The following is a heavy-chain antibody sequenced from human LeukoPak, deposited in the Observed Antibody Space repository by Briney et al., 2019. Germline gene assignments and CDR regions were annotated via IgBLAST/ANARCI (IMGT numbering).Heavy chain of an antibody. Sequence: SETLSLTCTVSGGSISSYYWSWIRQPPGKGLEWIGYIYYSGSTDSNPSLKSRVTISVDTSKNQFSLKLSSVTAADTAVYYCASVDYYDSSGSDYWGQGTLVTVSS. CDR3: ASVDYYDSSGSDY. CDR2: IYYSGST. J-gene: IGHJ4*02. D-gene: IGHD3-22*01. V-gene: IGHV4-59*12. CDR1: GGSISSYY.